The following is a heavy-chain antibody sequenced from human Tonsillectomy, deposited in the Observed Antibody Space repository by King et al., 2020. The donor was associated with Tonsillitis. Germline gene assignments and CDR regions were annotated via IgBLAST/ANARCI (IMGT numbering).Heavy chain of an antibody. D-gene: IGHD3-10*01. Sequence: QLQESGPGLVKPSETLSLTCTVSGGSISSYYWSWIRQPPGKGLEWIGYIYYSGSTNYNPSLKSRVTISVDTSKNQFSLKLSSVTAADKAIYYCASYYGSGSQGRYYYYYMDVWGKGTTVTVSS. CDR1: GGSISSYY. J-gene: IGHJ6*03. V-gene: IGHV4-59*01. CDR2: IYYSGST. CDR3: ASYYGSGSQGRYYYYYMDV.